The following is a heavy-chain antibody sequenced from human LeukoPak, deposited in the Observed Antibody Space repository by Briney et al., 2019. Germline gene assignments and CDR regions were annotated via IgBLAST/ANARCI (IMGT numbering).Heavy chain of an antibody. CDR3: STFDSSGYYTNI. CDR2: IKSKTDGGTI. J-gene: IGHJ3*02. CDR1: GFTFSSYS. Sequence: GGSLRLSCAASGFTFSSYSMNWVRQAPGKGLEWVGRIKSKTDGGTIDYAAPVKGRFTIARDDSKDTLYLQMNSLKTEDTAVYYCSTFDSSGYYTNIWGQGTMVTVSS. D-gene: IGHD3-22*01. V-gene: IGHV3-15*01.